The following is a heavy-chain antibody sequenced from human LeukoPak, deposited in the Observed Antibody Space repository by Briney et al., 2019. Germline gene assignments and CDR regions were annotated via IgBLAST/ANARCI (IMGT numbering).Heavy chain of an antibody. CDR3: ARNRKFGDVYAFDI. CDR1: GGTFSSYA. Sequence: SVKVSCKASGGTFSSYAISWVRQAPGQGLEWMGGIIPIFGTANYAQKFQGRVTITADESTSTAYMELSSLRSEDTAVYYCARNRKFGDVYAFDIWGQGTMVTVSS. V-gene: IGHV1-69*13. D-gene: IGHD4-17*01. J-gene: IGHJ3*02. CDR2: IIPIFGTA.